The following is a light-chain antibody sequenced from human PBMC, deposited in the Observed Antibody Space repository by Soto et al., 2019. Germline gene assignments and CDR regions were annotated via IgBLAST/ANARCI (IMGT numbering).Light chain of an antibody. Sequence: EIVLTQSPGTLSLSPGEGATLSCRASQSVSSIYLAWYQQKPGQAPRLVIYGASSRATGIPDRFSGSGSGTDFTLTISRLEPEDFAVYYCQQYGSSRWTFGQGTKVDIK. CDR2: GAS. J-gene: IGKJ1*01. CDR3: QQYGSSRWT. CDR1: QSVSSIY. V-gene: IGKV3-20*01.